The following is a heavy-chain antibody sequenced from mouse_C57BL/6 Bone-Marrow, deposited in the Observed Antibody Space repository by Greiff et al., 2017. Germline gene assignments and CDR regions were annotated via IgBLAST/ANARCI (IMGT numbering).Heavy chain of an antibody. CDR1: GYTFTSYW. J-gene: IGHJ3*01. Sequence: VQLQQSGTVLARPGASVKMSCKTSGYTFTSYWMPWVQQRPGQGLEWIGAIYPGNRDTSYNQKFKGKAKLTAVTSASTAYMELISLTNEDSAVYYCTSSVNGYYTWFAYWGQGTLVTVSA. V-gene: IGHV1-5*01. CDR3: TSSVNGYYTWFAY. CDR2: IYPGNRDT. D-gene: IGHD2-3*01.